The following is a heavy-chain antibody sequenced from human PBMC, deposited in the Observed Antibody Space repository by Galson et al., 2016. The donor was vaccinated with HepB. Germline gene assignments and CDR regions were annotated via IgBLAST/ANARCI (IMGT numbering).Heavy chain of an antibody. D-gene: IGHD3-3*01. CDR1: GFTFSDDA. V-gene: IGHV3-23*01. J-gene: IGHJ4*02. CDR3: AKERLAISAIGYFDY. Sequence: SLRLSCAASGFTFSDDAMSWVRQAPGKGLEWVSDISGGGTDTNYADSVKGRFTVSRDNSKNMLYMEMNSLRAEDTAIYCCAKERLAISAIGYFDYWGQGTLAAVSS. CDR2: ISGGGTDT.